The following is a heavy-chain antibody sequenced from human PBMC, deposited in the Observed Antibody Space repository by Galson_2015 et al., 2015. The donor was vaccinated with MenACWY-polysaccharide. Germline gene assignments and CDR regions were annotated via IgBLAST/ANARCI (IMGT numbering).Heavy chain of an antibody. CDR2: ISWNRDSI. CDR1: GFSFDDYA. V-gene: IGHV3-9*01. CDR3: VKDGRGYTYDYS. Sequence: SLRLSCAGSGFSFDDYAMHWVRQAPGKGLEWVSGISWNRDSIGYADSVRGRFTISRDNAKDSLYLQMNSLRADDTAFYYCVKDGRGYTYDYSWGQGTLVTVSS. D-gene: IGHD3-16*01. J-gene: IGHJ4*02.